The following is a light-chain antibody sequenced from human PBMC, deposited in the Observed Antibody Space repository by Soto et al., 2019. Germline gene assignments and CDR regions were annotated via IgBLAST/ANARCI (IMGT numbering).Light chain of an antibody. V-gene: IGLV2-11*01. CDR2: DVT. CDR1: SSDIGGYYY. CDR3: FSYAGSYTFSV. Sequence: QSALTQPRSVSGSPGQSVTISCTGTSSDIGGYYYVSWYQQHPGKAPNLMIYDVTKRPSGVPDRFSGSKSGTTASLTISGLQAEDEADYYCFSYAGSYTFSVVGTGTKVTVL. J-gene: IGLJ1*01.